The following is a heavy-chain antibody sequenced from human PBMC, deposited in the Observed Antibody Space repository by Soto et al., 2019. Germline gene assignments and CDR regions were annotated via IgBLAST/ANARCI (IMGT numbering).Heavy chain of an antibody. D-gene: IGHD1-26*01. CDR1: GGAFNNYI. CDR2: IIPRFGTP. V-gene: IGHV1-69*01. Sequence: QVQLVQSGAEVKKPGSSVKVSCKASGGAFNNYIFDWVRQAPGRGLEWMGGIIPRFGTPKYAQTFQDRITISADVSTGTAYMELTSLRFDDTAVYYCARGRDQPPVGLYFDSWGEGTRVTVSS. J-gene: IGHJ4*02. CDR3: ARGRDQPPVGLYFDS.